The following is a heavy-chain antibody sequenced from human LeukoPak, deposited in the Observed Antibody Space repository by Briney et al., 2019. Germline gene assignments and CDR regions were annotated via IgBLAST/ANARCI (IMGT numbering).Heavy chain of an antibody. D-gene: IGHD1-26*01. Sequence: SETLSLTCTVSGGSISSYYWSWIRQSPGKGLEWIGYMYYSGSTSYNPSLKSRVTISGDTSKNQFSLKLSSVTAADTAVYYCARVGATGNYYYMDVWAKGTTVTVSS. V-gene: IGHV4-59*08. CDR2: MYYSGST. CDR3: ARVGATGNYYYMDV. J-gene: IGHJ6*03. CDR1: GGSISSYY.